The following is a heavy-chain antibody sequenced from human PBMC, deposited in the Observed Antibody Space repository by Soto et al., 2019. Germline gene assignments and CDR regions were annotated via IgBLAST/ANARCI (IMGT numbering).Heavy chain of an antibody. CDR1: GGSISSSNW. CDR2: IYHSGST. J-gene: IGHJ4*02. CDR3: ARDSSGWYREINFDY. Sequence: QVQLQESGPGLVKPSGSLSLTCAVSGGSISSSNWWSWVRQPPGKGLEWIGEIYHSGSTNYNPSLKSRVTISVDKSKNQFSLKLSSVTAADTAVYYCARDSSGWYREINFDYWGQGTLVTVSS. D-gene: IGHD6-19*01. V-gene: IGHV4-4*02.